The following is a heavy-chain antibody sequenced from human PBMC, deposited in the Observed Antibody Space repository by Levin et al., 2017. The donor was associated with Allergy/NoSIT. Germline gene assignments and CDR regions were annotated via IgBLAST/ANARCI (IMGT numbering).Heavy chain of an antibody. CDR3: AKDLGYCSGGSCYNAVDY. D-gene: IGHD2-15*01. J-gene: IGHJ4*02. Sequence: ASVKVSCAASGFTFSSYAMSWVRQAPGKGLEWVSGISGSGGSTYYADSVEGRFTISRDNSKNTLYLQMNSLRAEDTAVYYCAKDLGYCSGGSCYNAVDYWGQGTLVTVSS. CDR1: GFTFSSYA. V-gene: IGHV3-23*01. CDR2: ISGSGGST.